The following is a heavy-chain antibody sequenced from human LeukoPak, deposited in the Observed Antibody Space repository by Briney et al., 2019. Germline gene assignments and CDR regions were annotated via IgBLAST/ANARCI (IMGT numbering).Heavy chain of an antibody. CDR2: IYYSGST. CDR3: ARGYGSGSLALDY. D-gene: IGHD3-10*01. J-gene: IGHJ4*02. Sequence: SETLSLTCTVSGGSISSYYWSWIRQPPGKGLEWIGYIYYSGSTYYNPSLKSRVTISVDTSKNQFSLKLSSVTAADTAVYYCARGYGSGSLALDYWGQGTLVTVSS. V-gene: IGHV4-59*08. CDR1: GGSISSYY.